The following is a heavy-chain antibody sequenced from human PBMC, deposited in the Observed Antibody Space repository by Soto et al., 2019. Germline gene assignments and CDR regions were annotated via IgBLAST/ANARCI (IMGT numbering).Heavy chain of an antibody. CDR1: GGSISSYY. D-gene: IGHD3-3*01. CDR2: IYYSGST. Sequence: SETLSLTCTVSGGSISSYYWSWIRQPPGKGLEWIGYIYYSGSTNYNPSLKSRVSISVDTSNMQFSLTLSSVTAADTALYYCARHADSECGPKECAFDVWGQGTMVTVSS. J-gene: IGHJ3*01. V-gene: IGHV4-59*08. CDR3: ARHADSECGPKECAFDV.